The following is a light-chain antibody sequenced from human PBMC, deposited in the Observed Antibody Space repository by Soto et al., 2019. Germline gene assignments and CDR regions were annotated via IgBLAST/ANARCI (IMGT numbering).Light chain of an antibody. CDR1: SSDVGDYNY. CDR2: DVS. CDR3: ASYTDSTIVM. Sequence: QSALTQPASVSGSPGQSITISCTGTSSDVGDYNYVSWYQHHPGKAPKLMIYDVSHRPSGVSSRFSGSKSGNTASLTISGLQAKDEADYYCASYTDSTIVMFGGGTKLTVL. J-gene: IGLJ3*02. V-gene: IGLV2-14*03.